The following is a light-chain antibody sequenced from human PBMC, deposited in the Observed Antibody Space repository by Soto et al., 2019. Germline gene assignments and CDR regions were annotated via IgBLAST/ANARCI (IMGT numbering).Light chain of an antibody. CDR3: QQYGRSPPFA. J-gene: IGKJ2*01. Sequence: EIVLTQSPGTLSLSPGERATLSCRASQSVSSNYIAWYQQNPGQAPRLLIYGASTRATGIPDRFSGSGSGTDFTLTISRLAPEDFAVYFCQQYGRSPPFAFGKGTKVEIK. CDR1: QSVSSNY. CDR2: GAS. V-gene: IGKV3-20*01.